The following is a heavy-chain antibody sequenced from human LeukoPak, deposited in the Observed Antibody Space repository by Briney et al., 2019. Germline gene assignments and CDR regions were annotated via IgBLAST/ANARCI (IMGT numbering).Heavy chain of an antibody. J-gene: IGHJ6*03. D-gene: IGHD6-13*01. CDR1: GYTFTSYD. CDR2: MNPNSGNT. V-gene: IGHV1-8*03. CDR3: ARLWAYSSSWYYYMDV. Sequence: GASVKVSCKASGYTFTSYDINWVRQATGQGLEWMGWMNPNSGNTGYAQKFQGRVTITRNTSISTAYMELSSLRSEDTAVYYCARLWAYSSSWYYYMDVWGKGTTVTVSS.